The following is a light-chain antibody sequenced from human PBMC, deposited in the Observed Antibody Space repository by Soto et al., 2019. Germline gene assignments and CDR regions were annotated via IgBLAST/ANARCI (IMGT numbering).Light chain of an antibody. CDR1: QSVSSN. V-gene: IGKV3-15*01. J-gene: IGKJ1*01. CDR2: GAS. Sequence: EIVVTKSPAALSVYQWERATLSCMASQSVSSNLAWYQQKPGQAPRLLIYGASTRATGIPARFSGSGSGTEFTLTISSLQSEDFAVYYCQQDNNWPWTFGQGTKVDI. CDR3: QQDNNWPWT.